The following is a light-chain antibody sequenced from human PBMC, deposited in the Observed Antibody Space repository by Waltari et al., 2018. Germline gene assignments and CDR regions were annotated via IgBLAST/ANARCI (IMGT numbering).Light chain of an antibody. V-gene: IGKV4-1*01. CDR2: WAS. CDR3: QQFYITPQT. CDR1: RTVFFSSNNKDF. J-gene: IGKJ2*01. Sequence: DIVMTQSPDSLAVSLGERATTNCRCSRTVFFSSNNKDFLSWYQQRPGQPPKLLIYWASTRESGVPDRFSGSGSGTNFTLTINGLQAEDVAVYYCQQFYITPQTFGQGTRVEIK.